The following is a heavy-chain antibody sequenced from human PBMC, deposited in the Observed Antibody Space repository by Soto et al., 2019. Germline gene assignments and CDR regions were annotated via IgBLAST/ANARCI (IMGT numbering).Heavy chain of an antibody. Sequence: QVQLQQWGAGLLKPSETLSLTCAVYGGSFSGYYWSWIRQPPGKGLEWIGEINHSGSTNYNPSLKSRVTISVDTSKHHFSLKMSSVTAADTAVYDCARPITRFRYYYYSYIDVWGKGTTVTVSS. CDR2: INHSGST. J-gene: IGHJ6*03. V-gene: IGHV4-34*01. CDR3: ARPITRFRYYYYSYIDV. CDR1: GGSFSGYY. D-gene: IGHD5-12*01.